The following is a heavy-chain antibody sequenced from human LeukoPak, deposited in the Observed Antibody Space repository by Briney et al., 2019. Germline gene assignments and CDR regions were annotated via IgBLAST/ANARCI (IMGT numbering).Heavy chain of an antibody. CDR1: GFTFDDYA. J-gene: IGHJ4*02. Sequence: GGSLRLSCAASGFTFDDYAMHWVRQAPGKGLEWVSGISWNSGSIGYADSVKGRFTISRDNAKNSLYLQMNSLRAEDMALYYCTRAVAGTFDYWGQGTLVTVSS. CDR2: ISWNSGSI. CDR3: TRAVAGTFDY. V-gene: IGHV3-9*03. D-gene: IGHD6-19*01.